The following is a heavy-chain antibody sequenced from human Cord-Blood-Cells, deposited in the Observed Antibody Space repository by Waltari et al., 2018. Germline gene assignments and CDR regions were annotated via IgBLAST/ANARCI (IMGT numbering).Heavy chain of an antibody. CDR2: IYYSGST. D-gene: IGHD5-12*01. CDR1: GGSISSSSYY. V-gene: IGHV4-39*07. Sequence: QLQLQESGPGLVKPSETLSLTCTVSGGSISSSSYYWGWIRQPPGKGLEWIGSIYYSGSTYYNPSLQSRVTISVDTSKNQFSLKLSSVTAADTAVYYCARHQGGYDDAFDIWGQGTMVTVSS. J-gene: IGHJ3*02. CDR3: ARHQGGYDDAFDI.